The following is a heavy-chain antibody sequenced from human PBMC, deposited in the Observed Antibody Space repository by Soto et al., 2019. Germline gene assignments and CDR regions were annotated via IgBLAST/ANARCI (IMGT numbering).Heavy chain of an antibody. D-gene: IGHD6-19*01. CDR1: GFTFISSF. Sequence: AGGSLRLSCVASGFTFISSFMGWIRQAPGKGLEWVANINQDGGVTYYVDSAEGRFTISRDNTKDSLYLQMNSLRGEDTAIYYCARYYRGSGRYFFDYWGQGTPVTVSS. CDR3: ARYYRGSGRYFFDY. J-gene: IGHJ4*02. V-gene: IGHV3-7*03. CDR2: INQDGGVT.